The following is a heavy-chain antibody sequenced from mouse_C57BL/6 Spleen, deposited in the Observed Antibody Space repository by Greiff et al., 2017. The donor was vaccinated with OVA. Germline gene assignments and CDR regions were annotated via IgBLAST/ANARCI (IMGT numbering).Heavy chain of an antibody. V-gene: IGHV1-55*01. CDR3: ARRGTGPWFAY. J-gene: IGHJ3*01. CDR1: GYTFTSYW. Sequence: QVQLQQSGAELVKPGASVKMSCKASGYTFTSYWITWVKQRPGQGLEWIGDIYPGSGSTNYNEKFKSKATLTVDTSSSTAYMQLSSLTSEDAAVYYCARRGTGPWFAYWGQGTLVTVSA. D-gene: IGHD3-3*01. CDR2: IYPGSGST.